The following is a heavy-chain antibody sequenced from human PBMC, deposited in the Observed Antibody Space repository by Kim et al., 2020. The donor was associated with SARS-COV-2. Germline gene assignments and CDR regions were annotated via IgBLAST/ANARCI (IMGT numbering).Heavy chain of an antibody. J-gene: IGHJ6*02. Sequence: GGSLRLSCAASGFTFSHYAMNWVRQVPGKGLDLVSSVVGGGSSAYYADSVKGRFTISRDNSKNILYLQMNSLRADDTAIYYCAKVRAGAYGMDVWGQGTAVTVSS. V-gene: IGHV3-23*01. CDR3: AKVRAGAYGMDV. D-gene: IGHD1-26*01. CDR2: VVGGGSSA. CDR1: GFTFSHYA.